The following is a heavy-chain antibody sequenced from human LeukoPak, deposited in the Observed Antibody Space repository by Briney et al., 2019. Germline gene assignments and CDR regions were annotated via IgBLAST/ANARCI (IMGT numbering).Heavy chain of an antibody. D-gene: IGHD2-15*01. V-gene: IGHV1-69*01. J-gene: IGHJ3*02. CDR3: ARGRIVVDAFDI. Sequence: SVKVSCKASGGTFSSYAISWVRQAPGQGLEWMGGIIPIFGTANYAQKFQGRVTITADESTSTAYMELSSLRSEDTAVYYCARGRIVVDAFDIWGQGTMATVSS. CDR2: IIPIFGTA. CDR1: GGTFSSYA.